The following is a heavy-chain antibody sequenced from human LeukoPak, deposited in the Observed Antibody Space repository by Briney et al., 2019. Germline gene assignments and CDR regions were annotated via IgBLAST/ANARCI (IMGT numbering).Heavy chain of an antibody. D-gene: IGHD3-16*01. V-gene: IGHV3-7*04. CDR3: ARDRAYKSFDY. Sequence: GGSLRLSCVASGFDSSRSWMTWVRQAPGKGLECVATIKPDGSEGSYVDSVKGRFTISRDNAKNSLFLQMISLRAEDTAVYYCARDRAYKSFDYWGQGALVTVSS. CDR1: GFDSSRSW. CDR2: IKPDGSEG. J-gene: IGHJ4*02.